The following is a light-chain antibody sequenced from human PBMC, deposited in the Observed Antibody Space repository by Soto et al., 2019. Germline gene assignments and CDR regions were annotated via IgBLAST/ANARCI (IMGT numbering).Light chain of an antibody. Sequence: DIQMTQSPSSLSASVGDRVTITCRASQDISNYLAWYQQKPGNVPKLLIYAASTLQSGVPSRFSGSGSGTDFTLTISSLQPEDVATYYCQRYNSAPVTFVPGTKVDIK. CDR1: QDISNY. J-gene: IGKJ3*01. V-gene: IGKV1-27*01. CDR3: QRYNSAPVT. CDR2: AAS.